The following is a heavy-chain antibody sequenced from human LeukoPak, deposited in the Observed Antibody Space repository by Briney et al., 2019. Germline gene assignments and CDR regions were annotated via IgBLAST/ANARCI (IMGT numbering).Heavy chain of an antibody. Sequence: GGSLRLSCEASGFTFDSYAMNWVRQAPGKGLEWASSISGFGGSTYYADSVKGRFTISRDNSKNTLYLQMNSLRAEDTAVYYCARAPNYDSGGYFIGWGQGTLVTVSS. J-gene: IGHJ4*02. V-gene: IGHV3-23*01. CDR3: ARAPNYDSGGYFIG. CDR1: GFTFDSYA. D-gene: IGHD3-22*01. CDR2: ISGFGGST.